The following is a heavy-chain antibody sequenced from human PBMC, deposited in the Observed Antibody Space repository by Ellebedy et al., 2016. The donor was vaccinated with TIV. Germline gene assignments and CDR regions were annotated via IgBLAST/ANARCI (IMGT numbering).Heavy chain of an antibody. CDR1: GFTFSDHY. Sequence: GESLKISXAVSGFTFSDHYMDWVRQAPGKGLEWVGRTRDKPNSYTTEYAASVKGRFTISRDDSKNSLYLQMNSLKTEDTAVYYCAKIPCPSIQLWHDAFDIWGQGTMVTVSS. V-gene: IGHV3-72*01. CDR2: TRDKPNSYTT. D-gene: IGHD5-18*01. CDR3: AKIPCPSIQLWHDAFDI. J-gene: IGHJ3*02.